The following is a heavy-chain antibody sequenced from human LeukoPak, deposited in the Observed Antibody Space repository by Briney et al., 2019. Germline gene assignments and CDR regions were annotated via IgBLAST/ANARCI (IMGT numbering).Heavy chain of an antibody. Sequence: ASVKVSCKASGYTFTDYYMHWVRQAPGQGLEWMGWINTNNGGTDSAQKFQGRVTMTRDTSISTGYMELNSLRSDDTAVYYCARAVGDHFDNNGYKYKFDPWGQGTLVSVSS. V-gene: IGHV1-2*02. D-gene: IGHD5-24*01. CDR1: GYTFTDYY. J-gene: IGHJ5*02. CDR2: INTNNGGT. CDR3: ARAVGDHFDNNGYKYKFDP.